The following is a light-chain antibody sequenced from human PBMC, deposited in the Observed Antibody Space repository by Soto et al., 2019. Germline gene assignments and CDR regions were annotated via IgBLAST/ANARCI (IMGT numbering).Light chain of an antibody. Sequence: QPALTQPASVPGSPGQSITISCTGTSSDVGGYNYVSWYQQHPGKAPKLMIYDVSNRPSGVSNRFSGSKSGNTASLTISGLQAEDEADYYCSSYTSSRTLVFGGRTKVTVL. V-gene: IGLV2-14*01. CDR3: SSYTSSRTLV. CDR2: DVS. J-gene: IGLJ3*02. CDR1: SSDVGGYNY.